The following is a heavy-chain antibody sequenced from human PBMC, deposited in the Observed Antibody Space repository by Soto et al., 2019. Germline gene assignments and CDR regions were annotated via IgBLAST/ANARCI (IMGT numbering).Heavy chain of an antibody. V-gene: IGHV1-2*02. CDR2: INPNSGGT. J-gene: IGHJ4*02. CDR1: GYTFTGYY. Sequence: ASVKVSCKASGYTFTGYYMHWVRQAPGQGLEWMGWINPNSGGTNYAQKFQGGVTMTRDTSISTAYMELSRLRSDDTAVYYCARSSISVSGSGLYCFDYWGQGTLVTVSS. D-gene: IGHD6-19*01. CDR3: ARSSISVSGSGLYCFDY.